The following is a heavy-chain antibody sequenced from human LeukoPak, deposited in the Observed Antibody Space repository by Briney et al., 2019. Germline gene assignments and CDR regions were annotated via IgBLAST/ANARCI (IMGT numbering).Heavy chain of an antibody. J-gene: IGHJ5*02. D-gene: IGHD3-10*01. CDR3: ARHRFRNREGYYYYGSGSYLENWFDP. Sequence: SETLSLTCTVSGGSISSSSYYWGWIRQPPGKGLEWIGSIYYSGSTYYNPSLKSRVTMSVDTSKNQFSLKLSSVTAADTAVYYCARHRFRNREGYYYYGSGSYLENWFDPWGQGTLVTVSS. CDR1: GGSISSSSYY. V-gene: IGHV4-39*01. CDR2: IYYSGST.